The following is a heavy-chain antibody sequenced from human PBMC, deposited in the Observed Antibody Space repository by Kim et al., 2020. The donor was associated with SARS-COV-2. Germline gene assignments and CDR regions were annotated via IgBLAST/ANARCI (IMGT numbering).Heavy chain of an antibody. Sequence: VKGRFTISRDNSKNSLYLQMNSLRTEDTALYYCAKDIAAAHDYYYYGMDVWGQGTTVTVSS. CDR3: AKDIAAAHDYYYYGMDV. V-gene: IGHV3-43*01. D-gene: IGHD6-13*01. J-gene: IGHJ6*02.